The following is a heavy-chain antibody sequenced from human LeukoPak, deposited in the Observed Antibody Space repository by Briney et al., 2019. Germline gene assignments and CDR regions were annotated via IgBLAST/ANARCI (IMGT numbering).Heavy chain of an antibody. CDR3: ARDLANCGGDCYSWDGMDV. Sequence: GGSLRLSCAASGFTFSSHSMNWVRQAPGKGLEWVSSISGRSGYIYYADSVKGRSTISRDNAKNSLFLQMNSLRAEDTAVYYCARDLANCGGDCYSWDGMDVWGQGTTVTVSS. CDR1: GFTFSSHS. CDR2: ISGRSGYI. V-gene: IGHV3-21*01. D-gene: IGHD2-21*02. J-gene: IGHJ6*02.